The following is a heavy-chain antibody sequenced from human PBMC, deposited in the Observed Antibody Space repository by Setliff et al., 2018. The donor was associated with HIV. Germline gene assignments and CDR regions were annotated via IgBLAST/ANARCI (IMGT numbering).Heavy chain of an antibody. CDR3: ARSEKYCSTVSCFRGHYGMDV. J-gene: IGHJ6*02. CDR2: ISSNRGNTI. V-gene: IGHV3-48*03. CDR1: GFKFKNYN. D-gene: IGHD2-2*01. Sequence: SCVGSGFKFKNYNMNWVRQAPGKGLEWISSISSNRGNTIYYADSVKGRFTISRDNAKNSLYLQMRSLRAEDTAVYYCARSEKYCSTVSCFRGHYGMDVWGQGTAVTVS.